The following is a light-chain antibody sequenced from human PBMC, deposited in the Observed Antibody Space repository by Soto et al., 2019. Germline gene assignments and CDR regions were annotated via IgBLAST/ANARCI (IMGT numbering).Light chain of an antibody. V-gene: IGKV3-20*01. Sequence: EIVLTQSPGTLSLSPGERATLSCRASQSVSSSSYLAWYQQKPGQAPRLLIYGASSRATGIPDRCSGSGSGTDFTLTISRLEPEDFAVYYCHQYGSSPSYTFGQGTKLEIK. CDR2: GAS. J-gene: IGKJ2*01. CDR1: QSVSSSSY. CDR3: HQYGSSPSYT.